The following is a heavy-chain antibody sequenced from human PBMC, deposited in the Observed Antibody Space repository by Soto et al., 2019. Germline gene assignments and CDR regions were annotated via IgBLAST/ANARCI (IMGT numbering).Heavy chain of an antibody. J-gene: IGHJ3*02. D-gene: IGHD5-12*01. V-gene: IGHV6-1*01. CDR3: VRGPDAFDI. Sequence: SETPSISCAICGDSVSSNSAAWNWIRQSPSRGLEWLGRTYYRSKWYNDYAVSVKSRITINPDTSKNQFSLQLNSVTPEDTAVYYCVRGPDAFDIWGQGTMVTVSS. CDR1: GDSVSSNSAA. CDR2: TYYRSKWYN.